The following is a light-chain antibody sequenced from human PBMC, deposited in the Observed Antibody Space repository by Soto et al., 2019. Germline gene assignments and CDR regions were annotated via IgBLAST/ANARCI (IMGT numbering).Light chain of an antibody. V-gene: IGKV3-20*01. CDR3: QRYDNSPRA. CDR2: GAS. Sequence: EIGLTQSPGTLSLSPGERATLSCRASQSVSRNFFAWYQQNPGQAPMLLIYGASNKATGIPDRFRGSGSGTDFTLTSSRLEPEDFGVYYCQRYDNSPRAFGQGTKVEI. J-gene: IGKJ1*01. CDR1: QSVSRNF.